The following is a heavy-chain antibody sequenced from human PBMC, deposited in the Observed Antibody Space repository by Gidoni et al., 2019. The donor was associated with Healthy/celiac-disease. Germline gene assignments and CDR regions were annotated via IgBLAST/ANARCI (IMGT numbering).Heavy chain of an antibody. CDR2: ISSSSSYI. D-gene: IGHD3-10*01. J-gene: IGHJ6*02. Sequence: WVRQAPGKGLEWVSSISSSSSYIYYAVSVKGRFTISRANAKNSLYLKMNSLRAEDTAVYYCARDDDYGSGSYYPYYYGMDVWGQGTTVTVSS. CDR3: ARDDDYGSGSYYPYYYGMDV. V-gene: IGHV3-21*01.